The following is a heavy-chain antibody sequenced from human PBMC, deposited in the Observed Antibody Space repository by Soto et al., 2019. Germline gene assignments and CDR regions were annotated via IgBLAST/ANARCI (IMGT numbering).Heavy chain of an antibody. J-gene: IGHJ6*02. D-gene: IGHD3-10*01. CDR1: GFTFSNAW. Sequence: EVQLVESGGGLVKPGGSLRLSCAASGFTFSNAWMSWVRQAPGKGLEWVGRIKSKTDGGTTDYAAPVKGRFTISREDSKNTLYLQMNSLKTEDTAVYYCTSFAGYYYYYYGMDVWGQGTTVTVSS. CDR3: TSFAGYYYYYYGMDV. V-gene: IGHV3-15*01. CDR2: IKSKTDGGTT.